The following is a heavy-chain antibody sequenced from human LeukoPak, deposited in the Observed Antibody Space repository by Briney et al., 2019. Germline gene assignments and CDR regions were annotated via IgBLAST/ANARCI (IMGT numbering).Heavy chain of an antibody. J-gene: IGHJ6*03. Sequence: PSATLSLTCTVSARSIVSSYWSWSRQPQGKGLEWIGYIYNSGSTNYNRSLKSRVTISLHTPRNQFSLKLSSLTAAATAVYYCASTTPDYGSGTYYYYYYMDVWGKGTTVTVSS. CDR2: IYNSGST. CDR1: ARSIVSSY. V-gene: IGHV4-59*08. D-gene: IGHD3-10*01. CDR3: ASTTPDYGSGTYYYYYYMDV.